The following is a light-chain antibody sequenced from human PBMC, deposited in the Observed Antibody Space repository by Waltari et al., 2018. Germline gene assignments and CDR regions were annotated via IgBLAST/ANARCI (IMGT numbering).Light chain of an antibody. J-gene: IGLJ2*01. CDR3: CSYGGTIAYVI. CDR2: EVS. V-gene: IGLV2-23*02. CDR1: SSDVGSHDL. Sequence: QSALTQPASVSGSPGQSITISCSGTSSDVGSHDLVYWYQQHPGQAPKLIIFEVSRRPSGVSNRFSGSKSGNTAFLTISGLQAEDEADYYCCSYGGTIAYVIFGGGTKLTVL.